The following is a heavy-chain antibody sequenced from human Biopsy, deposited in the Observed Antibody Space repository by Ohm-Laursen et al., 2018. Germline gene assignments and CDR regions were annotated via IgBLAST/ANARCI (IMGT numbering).Heavy chain of an antibody. D-gene: IGHD3-10*01. V-gene: IGHV3-11*01. Sequence: SLRLSCAASGFTFSDYYMIWIRQPPGKGLEWVSYITNSGGTGYYEDSVKGRFTVSRDNAKNSLYLQMDRLRAEDTAVYYCARPPWGHAYGYYNGMDVWGQGTTVIVSS. J-gene: IGHJ6*02. CDR3: ARPPWGHAYGYYNGMDV. CDR1: GFTFSDYY. CDR2: ITNSGGTG.